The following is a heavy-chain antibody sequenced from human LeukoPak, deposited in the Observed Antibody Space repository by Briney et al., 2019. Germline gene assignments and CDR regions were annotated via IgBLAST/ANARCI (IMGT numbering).Heavy chain of an antibody. D-gene: IGHD1-26*01. CDR2: INSDGSST. V-gene: IGHV3-74*01. Sequence: GGSLRLSCAASGFTFSSYWMHWVRQAPGKGLVWVSRINSDGSSTSYADSVKGRFTISRDNAKNTLYLQMNSLRAEDTAVYYCARVGRYSGSYPTFDYRGQGTLVTVSS. CDR3: ARVGRYSGSYPTFDY. J-gene: IGHJ4*02. CDR1: GFTFSSYW.